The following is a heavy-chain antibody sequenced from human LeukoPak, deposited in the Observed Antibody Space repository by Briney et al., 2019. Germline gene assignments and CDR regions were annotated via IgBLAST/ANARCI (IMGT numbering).Heavy chain of an antibody. CDR3: ARHPYQLLWLSWFDP. J-gene: IGHJ5*02. CDR2: IYYSGST. CDR1: GGSISSSRYY. D-gene: IGHD2-2*01. Sequence: SETLSLTCTVSGGSISSSRYYWGWIRQPPGKGLEWIGSIYYSGSTYYNPSLKSRVTISVDTSKNQFSLKLSSVTAADTAVYYCARHPYQLLWLSWFDPWGQETLVSVSS. V-gene: IGHV4-39*01.